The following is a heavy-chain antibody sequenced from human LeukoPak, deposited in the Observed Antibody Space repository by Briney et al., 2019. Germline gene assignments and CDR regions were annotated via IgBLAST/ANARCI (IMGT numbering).Heavy chain of an antibody. CDR1: GGSISSGGYY. Sequence: SETLSLTCTVSGGSISSGGYYWSWISQHPGKGLERIGYIYYSGSTYYNPSLKSRVTISVDTSKNQFSLKLSSVTAADTAVYYCASFPYSSGWYPGYYFDYWGQGTLVTVSS. J-gene: IGHJ4*02. CDR2: IYYSGST. D-gene: IGHD6-19*01. V-gene: IGHV4-31*03. CDR3: ASFPYSSGWYPGYYFDY.